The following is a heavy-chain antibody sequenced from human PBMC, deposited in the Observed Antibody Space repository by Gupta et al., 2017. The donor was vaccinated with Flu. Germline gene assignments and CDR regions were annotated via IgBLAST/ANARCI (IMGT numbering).Heavy chain of an antibody. D-gene: IGHD1-7*01. V-gene: IGHV3-30*18. CDR3: AKDWKWNYNNYGMNV. CDR1: EFSFSNYG. CDR2: ISYDGSNI. Sequence: QEQVVESGGGVVQPGRSLRLSCEAFEFSFSNYGMHWVRQAPGKGLEWVAVISYDGSNIDYADSVKGRFTISRDNSKNTLYLQMNSLRTEDTAVYHCAKDWKWNYNNYGMNVWGQGTTVTVSS. J-gene: IGHJ6*02.